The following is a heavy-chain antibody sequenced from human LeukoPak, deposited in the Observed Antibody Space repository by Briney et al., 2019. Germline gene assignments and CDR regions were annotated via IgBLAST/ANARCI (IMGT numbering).Heavy chain of an antibody. CDR1: GGSISSGGYS. Sequence: PSETLSLTCAVSGGSISSGGYSWSWIRQPPGKGLEWIGYIYHSGSTCYNPSLKSRVTISVDRSKNQFSLKLSSVTAADTAVYYCARGCGGDCYSFDYWGQGTLVTVSS. CDR2: IYHSGST. CDR3: ARGCGGDCYSFDY. V-gene: IGHV4-30-2*01. D-gene: IGHD2-21*02. J-gene: IGHJ4*02.